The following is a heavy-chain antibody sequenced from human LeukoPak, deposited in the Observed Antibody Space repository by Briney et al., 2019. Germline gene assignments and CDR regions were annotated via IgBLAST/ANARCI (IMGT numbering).Heavy chain of an antibody. CDR1: GGSISSYY. V-gene: IGHV4-59*12. CDR2: IYYSGST. Sequence: SETLSLTCTVSGGSISSYYWSWIRQPPGKGLEWIGYIYYSGSTNYNPSLKSRVTISVDSSKNQFSLKLSSVTAADTAVYYCAREVIAAHNWFDPWGQGTLVTVSS. CDR3: AREVIAAHNWFDP. D-gene: IGHD6-6*01. J-gene: IGHJ5*02.